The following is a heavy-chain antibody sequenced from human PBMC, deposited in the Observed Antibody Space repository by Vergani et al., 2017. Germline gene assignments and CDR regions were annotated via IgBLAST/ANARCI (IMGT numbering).Heavy chain of an antibody. CDR3: ARARCSGGSCYRGFDY. D-gene: IGHD2-15*01. Sequence: QVQLVQSGAEVKKPGSSLKVSCKASGGIFSSYAISWVRQAPGQGLEWMGRIIPVLARAEYAQKFQGRVTITADESTSTAYMELSSLRSEDTAIFYCARARCSGGSCYRGFDYWGQGTLVTVSS. CDR1: GGIFSSYA. J-gene: IGHJ4*02. V-gene: IGHV1-69*11. CDR2: IIPVLARA.